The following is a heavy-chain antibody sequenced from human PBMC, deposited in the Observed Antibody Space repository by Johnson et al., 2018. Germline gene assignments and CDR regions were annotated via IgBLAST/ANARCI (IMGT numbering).Heavy chain of an antibody. J-gene: IGHJ6*03. CDR3: AKDRKIGTSNWYGVGFDYYYMDG. V-gene: IGHV3-9*01. CDR2: ISWNSGSI. Sequence: VQLVESGGGLVQPGRSLRLSCAASGFTFGDYGMYWVRQAPGKGLEWVSGISWNSGSIDYADSVMGRFTISRDNAKNSLYLQMNSLRAEDTALYYCAKDRKIGTSNWYGVGFDYYYMDGWGKGTTVTVSS. CDR1: GFTFGDYG. D-gene: IGHD6-13*01.